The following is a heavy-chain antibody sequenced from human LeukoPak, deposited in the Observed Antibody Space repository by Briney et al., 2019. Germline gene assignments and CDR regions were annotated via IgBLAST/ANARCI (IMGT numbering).Heavy chain of an antibody. CDR2: IDTDGSDT. Sequence: GGSLRLSCAASGFTFSSYWMHWVRQAPGKGLVWVSRIDTDGSDTSYADSVKGRFTISRDNAKNTLYLQMNSLRAEDTAVYYCAREGHADYRSLDYWGQGTLVTVSS. CDR3: AREGHADYRSLDY. CDR1: GFTFSSYW. V-gene: IGHV3-74*01. J-gene: IGHJ4*02. D-gene: IGHD4/OR15-4a*01.